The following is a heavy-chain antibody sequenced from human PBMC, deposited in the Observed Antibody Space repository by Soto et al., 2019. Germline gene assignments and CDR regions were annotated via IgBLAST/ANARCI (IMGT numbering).Heavy chain of an antibody. CDR1: GGTFSGHA. D-gene: IGHD7-27*01. Sequence: QVQLVQSGAEVKKPGSSVKVSCEASGGTFSGHAISWVRQAPEQGPEWMGGLIPLFGTTQHAQNFQDRLTITADKSTSTAYMELTSLRFEDTAIYYCARGPNWGYRFDSWGQGTLVTVSS. J-gene: IGHJ4*02. CDR2: LIPLFGTT. V-gene: IGHV1-69*06. CDR3: ARGPNWGYRFDS.